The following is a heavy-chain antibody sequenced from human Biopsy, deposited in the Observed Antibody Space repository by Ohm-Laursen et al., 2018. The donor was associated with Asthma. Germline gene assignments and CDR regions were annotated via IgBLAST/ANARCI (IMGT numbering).Heavy chain of an antibody. Sequence: SLRLSCSASGFTFSNFAMTWVRQAPGKGLEWVSSITGSGGGTYYADSVKGRFTISRDNSRNTLHLQMNSLRAEDTAVYYCAKRGSYFDYWGQGTLVTVSS. CDR2: ITGSGGGT. V-gene: IGHV3-23*01. J-gene: IGHJ4*02. D-gene: IGHD1-26*01. CDR1: GFTFSNFA. CDR3: AKRGSYFDY.